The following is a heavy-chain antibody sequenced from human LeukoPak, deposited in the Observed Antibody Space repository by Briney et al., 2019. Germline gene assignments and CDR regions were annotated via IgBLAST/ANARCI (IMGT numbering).Heavy chain of an antibody. CDR2: INPNSGGT. Sequence: ASVKVSCKASGYTFTGYYMHCVRQAPGQGLEWMGWINPNSGGTNYAQKFQGRVTMTRDTSISTAYMELSRLRSDDTAVYYCARDYGIAVAGRPESTIKWGQGTLVTVSS. CDR1: GYTFTGYY. D-gene: IGHD6-19*01. V-gene: IGHV1-2*02. J-gene: IGHJ4*02. CDR3: ARDYGIAVAGRPESTIK.